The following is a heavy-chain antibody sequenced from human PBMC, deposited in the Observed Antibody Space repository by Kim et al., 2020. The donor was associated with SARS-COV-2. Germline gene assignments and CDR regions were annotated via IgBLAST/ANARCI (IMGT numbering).Heavy chain of an antibody. D-gene: IGHD6-19*01. CDR3: ARHGYSSGEDYYYGMDV. Sequence: LLSRATISVDTSKNQSSLKLSSVTAADTAVYYCARHGYSSGEDYYYGMDVWGQGTTVTVSS. V-gene: IGHV4-39*01. J-gene: IGHJ6*02.